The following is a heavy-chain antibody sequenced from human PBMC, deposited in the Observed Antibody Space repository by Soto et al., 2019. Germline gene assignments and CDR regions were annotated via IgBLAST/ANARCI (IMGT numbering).Heavy chain of an antibody. CDR3: AANYGSGYRAFDY. D-gene: IGHD3-10*01. J-gene: IGHJ4*02. V-gene: IGHV1-69*04. Sequence: GASVKVSCKASGGRFTDYAVSWVRQAPGQGLEWMGRIVPIPGKANYAQQFQGRVTITADKSTNTAFMQLSSLRSEDTAIYYCAANYGSGYRAFDYWGQGALVTVSS. CDR1: GGRFTDYA. CDR2: IVPIPGKA.